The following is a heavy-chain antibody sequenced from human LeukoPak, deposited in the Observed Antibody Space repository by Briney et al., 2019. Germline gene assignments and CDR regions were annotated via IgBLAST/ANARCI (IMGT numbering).Heavy chain of an antibody. CDR2: INPNSGGT. CDR1: GYTFTGYY. D-gene: IGHD3-3*01. Sequence: ASVKVSCKASGYTFTGYYMHWVRRAPGQGLEWMGRINPNSGGTNYAQKFQGRVTMTRDTSISTAYMELSSLRSEDTAVYYCAADLPSYDFWSGRSWGQGTLVTVSS. CDR3: AADLPSYDFWSGRS. J-gene: IGHJ5*02. V-gene: IGHV1-2*06.